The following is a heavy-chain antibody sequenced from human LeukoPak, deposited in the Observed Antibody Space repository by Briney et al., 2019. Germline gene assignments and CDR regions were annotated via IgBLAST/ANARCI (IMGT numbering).Heavy chain of an antibody. V-gene: IGHV3-21*01. CDR2: ISSSSSYI. J-gene: IGHJ4*02. Sequence: PGGSLRLSCAASGFTFSSYSMNWVRQAPGKGLEWVSSISSSSSYIYYADSVKGRFTISRDNAKNSLYLQMNSLRAEDTAVYYCATVAGPRLYFDYWGQGTLVTVSS. CDR3: ATVAGPRLYFDY. CDR1: GFTFSSYS.